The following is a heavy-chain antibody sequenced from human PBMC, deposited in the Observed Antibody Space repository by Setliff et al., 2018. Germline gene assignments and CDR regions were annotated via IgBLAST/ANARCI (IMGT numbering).Heavy chain of an antibody. J-gene: IGHJ3*01. Sequence: ASVKVSCKASGYLFRDYYIHWVRQAPGQGLEWMGWINPNSGGREYAEAFQGRVTMTGDTSIRTAFMELSGLTSDDTAVYYCAGPFDVGPYPRPIGGLDLWGQGTRVTVSS. CDR3: AGPFDVGPYPRPIGGLDL. CDR2: INPNSGGR. V-gene: IGHV1-2*02. D-gene: IGHD2-15*01. CDR1: GYLFRDYY.